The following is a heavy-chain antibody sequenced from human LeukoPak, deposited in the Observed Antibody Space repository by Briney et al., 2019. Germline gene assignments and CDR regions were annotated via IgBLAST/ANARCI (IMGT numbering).Heavy chain of an antibody. V-gene: IGHV1-8*01. CDR3: ARDASVPQHPDGFDY. Sequence: GASVKVSCKASGYTFTSYDIDWVRQATGQGLEWRGWMNPNSGNTGYAQKFQGRVTMTRNTSISTAYMELSSLRSEDTAVYDCARDASVPQHPDGFDYWGQGTLVTVSS. D-gene: IGHD6-13*01. CDR1: GYTFTSYD. CDR2: MNPNSGNT. J-gene: IGHJ4*02.